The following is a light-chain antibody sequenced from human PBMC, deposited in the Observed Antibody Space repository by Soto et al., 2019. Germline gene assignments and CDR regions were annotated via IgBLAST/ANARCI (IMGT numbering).Light chain of an antibody. CDR3: RQYSNRPPWT. V-gene: IGKV3-15*01. J-gene: IGKJ1*01. Sequence: EIVMTQSPATLSGSPGERATLSCRASQSVSTNLAWYQQKPGQAPRLLIYGASTRATGIPARFSGSGSGTEFTLAISSLQSDDFAVSYCRQYSNRPPWTFGQGTKV. CDR2: GAS. CDR1: QSVSTN.